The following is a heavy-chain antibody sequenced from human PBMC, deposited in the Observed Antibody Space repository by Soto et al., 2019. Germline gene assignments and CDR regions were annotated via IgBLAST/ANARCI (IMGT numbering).Heavy chain of an antibody. CDR3: ARDFKAGGDTWAFDH. V-gene: IGHV4-4*02. CDR2: THHSGKI. D-gene: IGHD2-21*02. Sequence: SDTLSLTCVVSGDSVKTNDWWNWVRQSPGKGLEWIGETHHSGKIIYNPSLKSRVTISMDKSKNQVSLELTSVTTADTAVYYCARDFKAGGDTWAFDHWGQGALVTVSS. J-gene: IGHJ4*02. CDR1: GDSVKTNDW.